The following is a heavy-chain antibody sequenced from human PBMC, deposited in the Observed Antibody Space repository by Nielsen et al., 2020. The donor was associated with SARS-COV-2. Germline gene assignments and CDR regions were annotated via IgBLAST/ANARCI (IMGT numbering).Heavy chain of an antibody. D-gene: IGHD2-2*01. Sequence: WIRQPPGKGLEWVANIKQDGSEKYYVDSVEGRFTISRDNAKNSLYLQMNSLRAEDTAVYYCARGGRYCSSTSCYHNWFDPWGQGTLVTVSS. CDR2: IKQDGSEK. J-gene: IGHJ5*02. V-gene: IGHV3-7*03. CDR3: ARGGRYCSSTSCYHNWFDP.